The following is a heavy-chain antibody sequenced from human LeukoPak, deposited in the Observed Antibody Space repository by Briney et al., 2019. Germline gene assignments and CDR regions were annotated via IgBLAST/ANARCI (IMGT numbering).Heavy chain of an antibody. CDR2: IYHSGST. V-gene: IGHV4-38-2*02. D-gene: IGHD6-13*01. CDR3: ARHGWYSSSWYDY. J-gene: IGHJ4*02. Sequence: PSETLSLTCTVSGYSISSGYYWGWIRQPPGKGLEWIGSIYHSGSTYYNPSLKSRVTISVDTSKNQFSLKLSSVTAADTAVYYCARHGWYSSSWYDYWGQGTLVTVSS. CDR1: GYSISSGYY.